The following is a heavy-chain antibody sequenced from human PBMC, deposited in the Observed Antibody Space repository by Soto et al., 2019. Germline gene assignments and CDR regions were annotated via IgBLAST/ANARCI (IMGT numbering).Heavy chain of an antibody. D-gene: IGHD2-2*01. Sequence: GGSLRLSCAASGFTFSSYAMHWVRQAPGKGLERVAVISYDGSNKYYADSVKGRFTISRDNSKNTLYLQMNSLRAEDTAVYYCARDLVNIVVVPTAMLFDYWGQGTLVTVSS. CDR1: GFTFSSYA. CDR2: ISYDGSNK. J-gene: IGHJ4*02. CDR3: ARDLVNIVVVPTAMLFDY. V-gene: IGHV3-30-3*01.